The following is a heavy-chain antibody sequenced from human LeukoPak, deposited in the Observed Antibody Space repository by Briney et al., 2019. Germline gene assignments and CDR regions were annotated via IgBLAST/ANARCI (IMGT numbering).Heavy chain of an antibody. V-gene: IGHV1-46*01. CDR2: INPSGGST. D-gene: IGHD1-26*01. CDR3: ATLRGSTGEDAFDI. CDR1: GYTFTSYY. Sequence: GASVKVSCKASGYTFTSYYVHWVRQAPGQGLGWMGIINPSGGSTSYAQKFQGRVTMTRDTSTSTVYMELSSLRSEDTAVYYCATLRGSTGEDAFDIWGQGTMVTVSS. J-gene: IGHJ3*02.